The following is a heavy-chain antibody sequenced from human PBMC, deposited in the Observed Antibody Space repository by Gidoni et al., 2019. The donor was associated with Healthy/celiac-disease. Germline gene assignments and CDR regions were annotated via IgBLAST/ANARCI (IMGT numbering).Heavy chain of an antibody. J-gene: IGHJ6*02. Sequence: QVQLQQWGAGLLKPSETLSLTCAVYGGSFSGYYWSWIRQPPGKGLEWIGEINHSGSTNYNPSLKSRVTISVDTSKNQFSLKLSSVTAADTAVYYCARGGGSSSWYYYYGMDVWGQGTTVTVSS. CDR3: ARGGGSSSWYYYYGMDV. D-gene: IGHD6-13*01. V-gene: IGHV4-34*01. CDR2: INHSGST. CDR1: GGSFSGYY.